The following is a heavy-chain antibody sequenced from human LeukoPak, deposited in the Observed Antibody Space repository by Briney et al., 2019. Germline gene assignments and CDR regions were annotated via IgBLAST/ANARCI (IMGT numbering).Heavy chain of an antibody. J-gene: IGHJ5*02. D-gene: IGHD6-13*01. CDR1: GYTFTDYY. V-gene: IGHV1-2*02. Sequence: GASVPVSCMASGYTFTDYYMHWVRQAPGQGLEWMGWINPNSGGTNYAQKFQGRVTVTSDTSISTAYMELSRLRSDDTAVYYCARGKIAAAPLQTRSWFDPWGQGTLVTVSS. CDR2: INPNSGGT. CDR3: ARGKIAAAPLQTRSWFDP.